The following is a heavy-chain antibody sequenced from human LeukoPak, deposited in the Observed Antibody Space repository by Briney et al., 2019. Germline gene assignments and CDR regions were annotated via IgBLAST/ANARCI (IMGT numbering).Heavy chain of an antibody. CDR1: GGSFSGYY. CDR3: ARQTGSGLFILP. CDR2: IYYSGNT. D-gene: IGHD3/OR15-3a*01. V-gene: IGHV4-39*01. J-gene: IGHJ4*02. Sequence: SETLSLTCAVYGGSFSGYYWGWIRQPSGKGLEWIGSIYYSGNTYYNASLKSQVSISIDTSKNQFSLKLTSVTAADTAVYYCARQTGSGLFILPGGQGTLVTVSS.